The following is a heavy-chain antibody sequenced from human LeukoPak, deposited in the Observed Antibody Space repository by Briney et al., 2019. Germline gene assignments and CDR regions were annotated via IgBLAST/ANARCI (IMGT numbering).Heavy chain of an antibody. CDR2: INQSGTT. CDR3: ASSRGYSSSLWYYYMDV. Sequence: KPSETLSLTCAVYGGSFSGYYWSWIRQRPGKGLDWIGEINQSGTTNYNPSLKSRVTISIDTSKNQFSLKLSSVTAADTAVYYCASSRGYSSSLWYYYMDVWGKGTTVTVSS. CDR1: GGSFSGYY. D-gene: IGHD6-13*01. V-gene: IGHV4-34*01. J-gene: IGHJ6*03.